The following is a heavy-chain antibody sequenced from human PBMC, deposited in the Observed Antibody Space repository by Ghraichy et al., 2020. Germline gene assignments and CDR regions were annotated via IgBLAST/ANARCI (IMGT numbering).Heavy chain of an antibody. Sequence: ETLSLTCTVSGDSINGYSWTWIRQPPGKGLECLGYIFYSGSTNYNPSLKSRVTISVDTSKNQFSLKLSYVTAADTAVYYCARGRPHGGKSFYDRWGQGILVTVSS. J-gene: IGHJ4*02. V-gene: IGHV4-59*01. D-gene: IGHD4-23*01. CDR3: ARGRPHGGKSFYDR. CDR2: IFYSGST. CDR1: GDSINGYS.